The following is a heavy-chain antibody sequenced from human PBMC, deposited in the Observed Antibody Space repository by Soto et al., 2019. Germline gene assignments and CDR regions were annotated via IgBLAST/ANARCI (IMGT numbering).Heavy chain of an antibody. CDR1: GFIFDDYA. V-gene: IGHV3-9*01. CDR2: ISWQSGSI. Sequence: EVQLVESGGGLAQPGRSLRLSCAASGFIFDDYAMHWVRQAPGTGLEWVSGISWQSGSIRYADSVKGRFTISRDNANNALYLQLNSLRVEDTALYYCAKDMFSSSSAATCEYWGQGILVTGSS. J-gene: IGHJ4*02. CDR3: AKDMFSSSSAATCEY. D-gene: IGHD6-6*01.